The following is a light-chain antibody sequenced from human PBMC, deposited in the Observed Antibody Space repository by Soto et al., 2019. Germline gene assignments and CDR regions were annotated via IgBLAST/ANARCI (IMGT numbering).Light chain of an antibody. V-gene: IGLV2-14*01. Sequence: QSVLTQPASVSGSPGQSITISCTGTSSVVGGYNYVSWYQQHPGKAPKLMIYDVRNRPSGVSNRFSGSKSVNTASLTISGLQAEDEADYYCSSYTTTSTYVFGTGTKVTV. J-gene: IGLJ1*01. CDR3: SSYTTTSTYV. CDR1: SSVVGGYNY. CDR2: DVR.